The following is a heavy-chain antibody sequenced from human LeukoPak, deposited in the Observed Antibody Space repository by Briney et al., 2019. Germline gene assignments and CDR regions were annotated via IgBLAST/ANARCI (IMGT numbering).Heavy chain of an antibody. J-gene: IGHJ4*02. Sequence: PGGSLRLSCAASGFTFRSYWMSWVRQAPGKKPEWVANIKEDGSEKYYDDSVRGRFTISRDNSKNSLFLQMNTLKTEDTALYYCAKERDGHKDGFDYWGQGTLVTVSS. D-gene: IGHD5-24*01. CDR2: IKEDGSEK. CDR1: GFTFRSYW. V-gene: IGHV3-7*03. CDR3: AKERDGHKDGFDY.